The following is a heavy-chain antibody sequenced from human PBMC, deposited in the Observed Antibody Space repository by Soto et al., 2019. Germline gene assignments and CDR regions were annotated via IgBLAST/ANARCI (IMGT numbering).Heavy chain of an antibody. CDR3: ARGVSFGGVIAPRFDP. CDR2: IHNSGTT. J-gene: IGHJ5*02. CDR1: GGSISSGDYY. D-gene: IGHD3-16*02. Sequence: QVQLQESGPGLVKPSQTLSLTCTVSGGSISSGDYYWSWIRQHPGKGLEWIGYIHNSGTTYYIPPLKSRVTMAVDTSKNQLALKLTSVTAAETAVYYCARGVSFGGVIAPRFDPWGQGTLVTVSS. V-gene: IGHV4-31*03.